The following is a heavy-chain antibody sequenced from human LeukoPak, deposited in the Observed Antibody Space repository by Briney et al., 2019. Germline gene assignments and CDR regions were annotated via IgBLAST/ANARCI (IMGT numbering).Heavy chain of an antibody. CDR1: GFTFSSYA. D-gene: IGHD3-22*01. CDR2: ITYDGSNK. CDR3: ARLGSSGYLDY. J-gene: IGHJ4*02. Sequence: GGSLRLSCAASGFTFSSYAMNWVRQAPGKGLEWVSVITYDGSNKYYADSVKGRFTISRDNSKNTLYLQMNSLRAEDTAVYYCARLGSSGYLDYWGREPWSPSPQ. V-gene: IGHV3-30-3*01.